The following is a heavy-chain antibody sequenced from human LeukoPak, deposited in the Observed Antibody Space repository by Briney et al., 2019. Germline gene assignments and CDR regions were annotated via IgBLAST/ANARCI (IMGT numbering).Heavy chain of an antibody. CDR2: ISGDGGST. Sequence: PGGSLRLSCAASGFTFDDYAMHWVRLASGKGLEWVSLISGDGGSTYYADSVKGRFTISRDNSKNSVYLQMNSLRTEDTALYYCAKDRVSSGCYYFDYWGQGTLVTVSS. CDR3: AKDRVSSGCYYFDY. J-gene: IGHJ4*02. D-gene: IGHD6-19*01. V-gene: IGHV3-43*02. CDR1: GFTFDDYA.